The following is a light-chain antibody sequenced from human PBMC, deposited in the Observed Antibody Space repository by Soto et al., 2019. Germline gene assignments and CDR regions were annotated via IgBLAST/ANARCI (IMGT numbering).Light chain of an antibody. V-gene: IGLV2-23*02. Sequence: QSVLTQPASVSGSPGQSITISCTGASGDVGSYNLVSWYQQHPGKAPKLIIYEVSKRPSGVSNRFSGSKSGNTASLTISWLQAEDEAGYYCCSYAGGSTFVFGTGTKLTVL. J-gene: IGLJ1*01. CDR2: EVS. CDR1: SGDVGSYNL. CDR3: CSYAGGSTFV.